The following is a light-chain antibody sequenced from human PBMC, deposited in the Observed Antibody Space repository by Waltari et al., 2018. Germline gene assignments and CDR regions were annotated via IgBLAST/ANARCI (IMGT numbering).Light chain of an antibody. CDR1: QRVGRS. J-gene: IGKJ1*01. Sequence: EIVLTQSPGTLSLSPGERATLSCRASQRVGRSLAWYQQKPVQAPRLLIYGASSGATGMPDRFSGSGAGTDFSLTISRLEPEDFAVYYCQHYVRLPATFGQGTKVEIK. CDR3: QHYVRLPAT. V-gene: IGKV3-20*01. CDR2: GAS.